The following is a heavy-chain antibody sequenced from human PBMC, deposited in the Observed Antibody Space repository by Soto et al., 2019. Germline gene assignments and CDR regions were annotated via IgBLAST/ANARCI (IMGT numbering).Heavy chain of an antibody. Sequence: SETLSLTCAVYGGSFSGYYWSWIRQPPGKGLEWIGEINHSGSTNYNPSLKSRVTISVDTSKNQFSLKLSSVTAADTAVYYCVRGTNCKTTSTCYRYFDFWGRGTLVTVSS. D-gene: IGHD1-26*01. CDR3: VRGTNCKTTSTCYRYFDF. J-gene: IGHJ4*01. V-gene: IGHV4-34*01. CDR1: GGSFSGYY. CDR2: INHSGST.